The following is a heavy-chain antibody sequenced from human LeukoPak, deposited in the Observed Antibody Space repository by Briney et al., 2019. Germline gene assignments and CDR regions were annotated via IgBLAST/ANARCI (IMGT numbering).Heavy chain of an antibody. V-gene: IGHV4-4*07. Sequence: SETLSLTCTVSGGSISSYYWSWIRQPAGKGLEWIGRIYTSGSTNYNSSLKSRVTMSVDTSKNQFSLKLSSMTAADTAVYYCARDRGGYSGYDARRYYYYYMDVWGKGTTVTVSS. CDR1: GGSISSYY. CDR2: IYTSGST. CDR3: ARDRGGYSGYDARRYYYYYMDV. J-gene: IGHJ6*03. D-gene: IGHD5-12*01.